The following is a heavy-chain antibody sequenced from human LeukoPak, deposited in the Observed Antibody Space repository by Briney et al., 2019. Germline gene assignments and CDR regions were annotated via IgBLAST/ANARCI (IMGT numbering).Heavy chain of an antibody. J-gene: IGHJ4*02. D-gene: IGHD6-25*01. CDR2: INPGGDNT. CDR3: ARSGSDY. CDR1: GYTFTNYY. V-gene: IGHV1-46*01. Sequence: ASVKVSCKASGYTFTNYYIHWVRQAPGQGLEWMGLINPGGDNTDYAQNFQGRVTITRNTSISTAYMELSSLRSEDTAVYYCARSGSDYWGQGTLVTVSS.